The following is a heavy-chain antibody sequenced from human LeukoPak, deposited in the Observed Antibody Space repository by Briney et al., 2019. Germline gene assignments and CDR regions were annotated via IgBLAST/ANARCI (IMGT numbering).Heavy chain of an antibody. Sequence: SETLSLTCAVYGGSFSGCYWSWIRQPPGKGLEWIGEINHSGSTNYNPSLKSRVTISVDTSKNQFSLKLSSVTAADTAVYYCVRVDNGGNYFDYWGQGTLVTVSS. D-gene: IGHD4-23*01. J-gene: IGHJ4*02. CDR1: GGSFSGCY. CDR2: INHSGST. CDR3: VRVDNGGNYFDY. V-gene: IGHV4-34*01.